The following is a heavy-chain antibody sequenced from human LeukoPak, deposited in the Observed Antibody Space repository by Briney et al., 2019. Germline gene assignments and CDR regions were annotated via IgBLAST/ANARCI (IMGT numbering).Heavy chain of an antibody. CDR1: GFTFSIYA. CDR3: AGHSEMDV. D-gene: IGHD6-13*01. CDR2: ISGSGGYT. V-gene: IGHV3-23*01. Sequence: GGSLRLSCAASGFTFSIYAMSWVRQAPGKGLEWVSAISGSGGYTYYSDSVRGRFATSRDNSKNTLYLQMSSLRAEDTAVYYCAGHSEMDVWGQGITVTVSS. J-gene: IGHJ6*02.